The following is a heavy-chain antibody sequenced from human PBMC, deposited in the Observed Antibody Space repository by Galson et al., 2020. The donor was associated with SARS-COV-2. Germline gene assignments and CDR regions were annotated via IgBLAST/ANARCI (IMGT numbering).Heavy chain of an antibody. CDR2: IYYSGST. CDR1: GGSISSGDYY. Sequence: SETLSLTCTVSGGSISSGDYYWSWIRQPPGKGLEWIGYIYYSGSTYYNPSLKSRVTISVDTSKNQFSLKLSSVTAADTAVYYCAKSNFDDYDWAFDIWGQGTMVTVSS. V-gene: IGHV4-30-4*08. J-gene: IGHJ3*02. D-gene: IGHD4-17*01. CDR3: AKSNFDDYDWAFDI.